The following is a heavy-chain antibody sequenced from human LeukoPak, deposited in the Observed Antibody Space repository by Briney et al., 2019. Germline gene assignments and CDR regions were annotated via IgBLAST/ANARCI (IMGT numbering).Heavy chain of an antibody. CDR3: ARTNYYETSGWASGLSPFDM. CDR2: IYPVDSDT. CDR1: GYSFATHW. D-gene: IGHD3-22*01. J-gene: IGHJ3*02. Sequence: GESLKISCKGSGYSFATHWIAWVRQVPGKGLEWIGVIYPVDSDTRYSPSFQGQVTISVDKSTSTACLQWSSLKASDTAMYYCARTNYYETSGWASGLSPFDMWGRGTMVTVSS. V-gene: IGHV5-51*01.